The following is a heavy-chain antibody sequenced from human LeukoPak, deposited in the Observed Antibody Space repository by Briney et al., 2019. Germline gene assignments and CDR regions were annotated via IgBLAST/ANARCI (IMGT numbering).Heavy chain of an antibody. CDR2: IYTSGST. V-gene: IGHV4-4*07. CDR3: ARDSGNYYYYYMDV. CDR1: GGSISSYY. D-gene: IGHD1-26*01. J-gene: IGHJ6*03. Sequence: PSETLSLTCTVSGGSISSYYWSWIRQPAGKGLEWIGRIYTSGSTNYNPSLKSRVTMSVDTSKNQLSLKLSSVTAADTAEYYCARDSGNYYYYYMDVWGKGTTVTVSS.